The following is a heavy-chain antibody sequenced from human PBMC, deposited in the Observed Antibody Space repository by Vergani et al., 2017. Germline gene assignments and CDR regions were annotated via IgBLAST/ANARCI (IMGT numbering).Heavy chain of an antibody. CDR1: GGSISSGDYY. Sequence: QLQLQESGSGLVKPSQTLSLTCTVSGGSISSGDYYWSWIRQPPGKGLEWIGYIYYSGSTYYNPSLKSRVTISVDTSKNQFSLKLSSVTAADTAVYYCARGQYYYGSGSYYDYWGQGTLVTVSS. D-gene: IGHD3-10*01. V-gene: IGHV4-30-4*08. J-gene: IGHJ4*02. CDR2: IYYSGST. CDR3: ARGQYYYGSGSYYDY.